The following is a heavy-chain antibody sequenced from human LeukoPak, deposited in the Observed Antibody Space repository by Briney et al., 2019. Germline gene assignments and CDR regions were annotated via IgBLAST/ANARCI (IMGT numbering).Heavy chain of an antibody. CDR1: GGSISTYY. J-gene: IGHJ4*02. D-gene: IGHD2-15*01. CDR3: ARQTHYTPAFDY. Sequence: SETLSLTCTVSGGSISTYYWSWIRQPPGKGLEWIGYIYNSGSTNYNPSLKSRVTISRNTSKNQFSLKLTSVTAADTAVYYCARQTHYTPAFDYWGQGTLVTVSS. V-gene: IGHV4-59*08. CDR2: IYNSGST.